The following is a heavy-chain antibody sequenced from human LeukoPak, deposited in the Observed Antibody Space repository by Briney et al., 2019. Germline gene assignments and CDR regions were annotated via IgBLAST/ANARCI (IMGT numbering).Heavy chain of an antibody. D-gene: IGHD3-22*01. V-gene: IGHV3-9*01. Sequence: GGSLRLSCAASGFTFDDYAMHWVRQAPGKGLEWVSGISWNSGSIGYADSVKGRFTISRDNAKNSLYLQMNSLRAEDTALYYCAKGPHSYYYDGSGAWFDPWGQGTLVTVSS. CDR2: ISWNSGSI. CDR3: AKGPHSYYYDGSGAWFDP. CDR1: GFTFDDYA. J-gene: IGHJ5*02.